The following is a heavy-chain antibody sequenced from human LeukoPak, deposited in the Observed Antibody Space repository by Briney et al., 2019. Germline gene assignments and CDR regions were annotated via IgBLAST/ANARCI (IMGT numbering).Heavy chain of an antibody. CDR3: ASWGLIDAFDI. J-gene: IGHJ3*02. V-gene: IGHV4-34*01. CDR1: GGSFSGYY. D-gene: IGHD7-27*01. CDR2: INHSGST. Sequence: PSKTLSLTCAVYGGSFSGYYWSWIRQPPGKGLEWIGEINHSGSTNYNPSLKSRVTISVDTSKNQFSLKLSSVTAADTAVYYCASWGLIDAFDIWGQGTMVTVSS.